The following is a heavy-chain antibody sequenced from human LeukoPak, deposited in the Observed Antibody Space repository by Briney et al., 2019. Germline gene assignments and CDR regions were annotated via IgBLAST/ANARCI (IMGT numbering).Heavy chain of an antibody. CDR1: GFTVGSKY. CDR2: IYSGGNT. D-gene: IGHD5-12*01. Sequence: GGSLRLSCAASGFTVGSKYMSWVRQTPGKGLDWVSVIYSGGNTHYSDSVKGRFTISRDNSKNTLYLQMNSLRVDDTAVYYCARLDSGYNAYAPFDHWGQGTLVTVSS. CDR3: ARLDSGYNAYAPFDH. V-gene: IGHV3-53*01. J-gene: IGHJ4*02.